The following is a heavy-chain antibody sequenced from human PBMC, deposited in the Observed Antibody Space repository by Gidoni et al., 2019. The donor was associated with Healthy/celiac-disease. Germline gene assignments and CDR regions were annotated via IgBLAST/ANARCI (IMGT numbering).Heavy chain of an antibody. J-gene: IGHJ5*02. D-gene: IGHD6-19*01. V-gene: IGHV4-39*01. CDR3: ARQGSYSSGSWFDP. CDR1: GGSISSSSYY. CDR2: IYYSGST. Sequence: QLQLQESGPGLVKPSETLSLTCTVSGGSISSSSYYWGWIRQPPGKGLEWIGSIYYSGSTYYNPSLKSRVTISVDTSKNQFSLKLSSVTAADTAVYYCARQGSYSSGSWFDPWGQGTLVTVSS.